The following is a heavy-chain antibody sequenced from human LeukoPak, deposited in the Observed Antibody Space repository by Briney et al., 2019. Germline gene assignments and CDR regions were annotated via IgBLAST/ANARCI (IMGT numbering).Heavy chain of an antibody. V-gene: IGHV3-21*01. Sequence: GGSLRLSCAASGFTFSSYSMNWVRQAPGKGLEWVSSISSSSSYIYYADSVKGRFTISRDNAKNSLYLQMNSLRAEDTAVYYCARDLAAADAFDIWGQGAMVTVSS. D-gene: IGHD6-13*01. CDR3: ARDLAAADAFDI. CDR1: GFTFSSYS. J-gene: IGHJ3*02. CDR2: ISSSSSYI.